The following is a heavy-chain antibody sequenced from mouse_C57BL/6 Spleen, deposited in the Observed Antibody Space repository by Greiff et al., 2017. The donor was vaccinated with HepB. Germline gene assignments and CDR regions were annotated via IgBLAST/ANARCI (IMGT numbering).Heavy chain of an antibody. CDR2: ISDGGSYT. D-gene: IGHD3-3*01. CDR1: GFTFSSYA. V-gene: IGHV5-4*01. CDR3: ARDLGLHAWFAY. J-gene: IGHJ3*01. Sequence: EVKLMESGGGLVKPGGSLKLSCAASGFTFSSYAMSWVRQTPEKRLEWVATISDGGSYTYYPDNVKGRFTISRDNAKNNLYLQMSHLKSEDTAMYYCARDLGLHAWFAYWGQGTLVTVSA.